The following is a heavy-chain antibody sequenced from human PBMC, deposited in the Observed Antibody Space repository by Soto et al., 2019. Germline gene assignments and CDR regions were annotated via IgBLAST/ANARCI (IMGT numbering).Heavy chain of an antibody. D-gene: IGHD3-16*01. V-gene: IGHV1-8*01. Sequence: QANLEQSGAELKRPGASVKVSCKASGYTFSDFDINWLRQASGQGPEWMGWMNAKSGDTFFAQRFQGKFNMTWDTSLSTAYMEVGSLTSDDTAIYYCARGNPFNYAGFDVGGQGTTVAVSS. CDR3: ARGNPFNYAGFDV. CDR1: GYTFSDFD. CDR2: MNAKSGDT. J-gene: IGHJ6*02.